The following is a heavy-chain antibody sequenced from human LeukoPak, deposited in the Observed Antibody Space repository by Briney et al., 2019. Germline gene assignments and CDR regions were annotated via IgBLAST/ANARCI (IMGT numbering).Heavy chain of an antibody. V-gene: IGHV3-23*01. D-gene: IGHD3-10*01. Sequence: PGGSLRLSCAASGFTFTSYTMAWVRQAPGKGLEWVSGITRSGDDIYYADSVKGRFTMSRDISKNTLYLQMNSLRAEDTALYYCARHYYYFHLDVWGKGTTVTGS. CDR2: ITRSGDDI. CDR1: GFTFTSYT. J-gene: IGHJ6*03. CDR3: ARHYYYFHLDV.